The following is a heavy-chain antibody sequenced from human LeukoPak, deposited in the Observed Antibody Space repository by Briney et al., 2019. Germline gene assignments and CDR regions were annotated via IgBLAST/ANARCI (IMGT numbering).Heavy chain of an antibody. V-gene: IGHV4-34*01. Sequence: SETLSLTCAVYGGSFSGYYWSWIRQPPGKGLEWIGEINHSGSTNYNPSLKSRVTISVDTSKNQFSLKLSSVTAADTAVYYCARKDIVVVPAAGDWFDPWGQGTLVTVSS. CDR2: INHSGST. CDR3: ARKDIVVVPAAGDWFDP. CDR1: GGSFSGYY. J-gene: IGHJ5*02. D-gene: IGHD2-2*01.